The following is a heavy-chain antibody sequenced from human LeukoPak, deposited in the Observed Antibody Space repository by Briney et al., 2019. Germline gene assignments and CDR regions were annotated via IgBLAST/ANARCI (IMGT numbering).Heavy chain of an antibody. D-gene: IGHD3-16*01. CDR1: GGSISSSSYY. J-gene: IGHJ4*02. Sequence: SETLSLTCTVSGGSISSSSYYWGWIRQPPGKGLEWIGSIYYSGSTYYNPSLKSRVTISVDTSKNQFSLKLSSVTAADTAVYYCARLRGYFDYWGQGTLGTVSS. CDR3: ARLRGYFDY. CDR2: IYYSGST. V-gene: IGHV4-39*07.